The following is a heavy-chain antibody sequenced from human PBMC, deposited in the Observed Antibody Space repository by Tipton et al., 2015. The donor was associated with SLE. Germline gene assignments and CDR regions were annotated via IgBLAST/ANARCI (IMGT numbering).Heavy chain of an antibody. D-gene: IGHD6-6*01. J-gene: IGHJ4*02. CDR1: GYSITNDYF. CDR2: IYHSGNT. Sequence: TLSLTCVVSGYSITNDYFWGWIRQPPGQGLQWLGSIYHSGNTFYNPSLESRVSGSLHTSSNQFSLKLASVTAADTAVYFCARAKQLVQGFDSWGQGKLVTVSS. CDR3: ARAKQLVQGFDS. V-gene: IGHV4-38-2*01.